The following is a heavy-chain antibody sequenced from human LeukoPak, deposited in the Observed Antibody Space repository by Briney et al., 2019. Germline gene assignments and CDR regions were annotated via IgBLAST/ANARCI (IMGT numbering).Heavy chain of an antibody. Sequence: SXTLSXTCAVYGGSFSGYYWSWIRQPPGKGLEWIGEINHSGSTNYNPSLKSRVTISVDTSKNQFSLKLSSVTAADTAVYYCARPAYSSSWYGYWGQGTLVTVSS. CDR3: ARPAYSSSWYGY. D-gene: IGHD6-13*01. CDR1: GGSFSGYY. V-gene: IGHV4-34*01. CDR2: INHSGST. J-gene: IGHJ4*02.